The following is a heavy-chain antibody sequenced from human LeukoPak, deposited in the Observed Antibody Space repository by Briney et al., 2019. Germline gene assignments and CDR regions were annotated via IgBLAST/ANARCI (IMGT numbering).Heavy chain of an antibody. V-gene: IGHV4-31*03. CDR3: ARDSGGFGDP. J-gene: IGHJ5*02. Sequence: TPSQTPSLTCTVSGGSISSGGYYWSWIRQHPGKGLEWIGYIYYSGSTYYNPSLKSRVTISVDTSKNQFSLNLSSVTAADTAVYYCARDSGGFGDPWGQGTPVSVSS. CDR1: GGSISSGGYY. D-gene: IGHD3-10*01. CDR2: IYYSGST.